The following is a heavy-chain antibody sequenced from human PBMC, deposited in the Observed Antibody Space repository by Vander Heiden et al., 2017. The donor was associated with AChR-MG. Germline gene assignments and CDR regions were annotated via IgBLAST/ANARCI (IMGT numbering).Heavy chain of an antibody. D-gene: IGHD6-6*01. Sequence: EVQLVESGGGLVKPGGSLRLSCAASGFTFSSYSLNWVRQAPGKGLGWVSSISSSSSYIYYADSVKGRFTISRDNAKNSLYLQMNSLRAEDTAVYYCARDILEYSSSSLGYWGQGTLVTVSS. CDR3: ARDILEYSSSSLGY. CDR2: ISSSSSYI. V-gene: IGHV3-21*01. J-gene: IGHJ4*02. CDR1: GFTFSSYS.